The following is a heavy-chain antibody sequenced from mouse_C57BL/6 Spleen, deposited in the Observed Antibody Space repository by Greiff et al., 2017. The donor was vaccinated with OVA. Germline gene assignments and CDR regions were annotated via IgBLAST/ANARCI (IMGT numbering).Heavy chain of an antibody. V-gene: IGHV5-17*01. D-gene: IGHD2-5*01. Sequence: EVQGVESGGGSVKPGGSLKLSCAASGFTFSDYGMHWVRQAPEKGLVWVAYISSGSSTIYYADTVKGRFTIPRDNAKNTLFLQMTSLRSEDTAMYYCARRDSNYGYAMDYWGQGTSVTVSS. J-gene: IGHJ4*01. CDR3: ARRDSNYGYAMDY. CDR1: GFTFSDYG. CDR2: ISSGSSTI.